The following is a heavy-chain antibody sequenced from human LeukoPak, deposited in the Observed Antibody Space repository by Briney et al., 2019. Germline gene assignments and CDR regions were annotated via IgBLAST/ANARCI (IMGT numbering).Heavy chain of an antibody. Sequence: SETLSLTCAVYGGSFSGYYWSWIRLPPGKGLEWIGYIYYTGSTNYNPSLKSRVTISVDTSKNQFSLKLTSVTAADTAVYYCARDSITIFGVDHYYYHGMDVWGQGTTVTVSS. J-gene: IGHJ6*02. CDR1: GGSFSGYY. CDR3: ARDSITIFGVDHYYYHGMDV. CDR2: IYYTGST. D-gene: IGHD3-3*01. V-gene: IGHV4-59*01.